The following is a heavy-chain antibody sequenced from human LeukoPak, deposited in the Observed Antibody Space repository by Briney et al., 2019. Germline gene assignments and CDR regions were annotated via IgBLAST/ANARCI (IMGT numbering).Heavy chain of an antibody. J-gene: IGHJ4*02. Sequence: SGGSLRLSCSASGFTFSRYAMHWVRQAPGKELEYVSGINDNGGRTHYGDSVKGRFSISRDNSKNTLHLQMSTLRAEDTALYYCVKGVGGSYAFDYWGQGILVTVAS. CDR1: GFTFSRYA. D-gene: IGHD1-26*01. CDR3: VKGVGGSYAFDY. V-gene: IGHV3-64D*09. CDR2: INDNGGRT.